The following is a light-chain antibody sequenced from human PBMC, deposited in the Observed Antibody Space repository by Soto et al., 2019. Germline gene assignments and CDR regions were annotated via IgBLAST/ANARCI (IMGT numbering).Light chain of an antibody. CDR3: PRRSSWTPYT. CDR1: QSVGTY. V-gene: IGKV3-11*01. Sequence: EFVLTQSPATLSLSPGEGASLSCWASQSVGTYMAWYQHKPGQPPRLLIYDASKRATGIPARFSGSGSGTNFTFTSSSLEPADFALYFCPRRSSWTPYTFAQGTKVEMK. CDR2: DAS. J-gene: IGKJ2*01.